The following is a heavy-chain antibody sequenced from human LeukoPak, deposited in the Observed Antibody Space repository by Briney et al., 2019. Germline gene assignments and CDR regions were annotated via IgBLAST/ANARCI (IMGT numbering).Heavy chain of an antibody. D-gene: IGHD5-12*01. CDR3: ARVASWFDP. CDR1: GGSISSYY. CDR2: IYYIGST. J-gene: IGHJ5*02. V-gene: IGHV4-59*08. Sequence: SETLSLTCTVSGGSISSYYWSWIRQPPGKGLEWIGYIYYIGSTDYNPSLKSRVTISVDTSKNQFSLKLSSVTAADTAVYYCARVASWFDPWGQGTLVTVSS.